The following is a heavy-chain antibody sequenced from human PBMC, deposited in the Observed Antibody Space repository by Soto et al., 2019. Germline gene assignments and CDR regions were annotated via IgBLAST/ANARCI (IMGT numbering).Heavy chain of an antibody. CDR1: GASISSSRSY. D-gene: IGHD3-3*01. V-gene: IGHV4-39*01. Sequence: KASETLSLTCTVSGASISSSRSYWGWVRQPPGKGLEWIVSFYYTGGTYSTYYNPSLKSRVTISVDTSKSQFSLNLRSVTAADTAVYYCASPRQGNYDFLSGYYALDYCGQGTLVTVSS. J-gene: IGHJ4*01. CDR3: ASPRQGNYDFLSGYYALDY. CDR2: FYYTGGT.